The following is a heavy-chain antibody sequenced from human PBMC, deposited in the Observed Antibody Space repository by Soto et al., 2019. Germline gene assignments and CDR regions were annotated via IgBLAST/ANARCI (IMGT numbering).Heavy chain of an antibody. CDR2: ISYDGSNK. CDR3: AKDGGTTFYYYYMDV. V-gene: IGHV3-30*18. Sequence: GGSLRLSCAASGFTFSSYGMHWVRQAPGKGLEWVSVISYDGSNKYYADSVKGRFTISRDNSKNTLYLQMSSLRAEDTAVYYCAKDGGTTFYYYYMDVWGKGTTVTVSS. D-gene: IGHD1-7*01. CDR1: GFTFSSYG. J-gene: IGHJ6*03.